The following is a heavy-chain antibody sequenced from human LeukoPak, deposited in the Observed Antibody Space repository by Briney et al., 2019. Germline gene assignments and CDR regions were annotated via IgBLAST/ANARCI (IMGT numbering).Heavy chain of an antibody. D-gene: IGHD3-16*02. J-gene: IGHJ4*02. CDR2: IRYDGSNK. Sequence: PGWSLRLSCAASGFTFSSYGMHWVRQAPGKGLEWVAFIRYDGSNKYYADSVKGRFTISRDNSKNTLYLQMNSLRAEDTAVYYCAKEAVMITFGGVIAPFDYWGQGTLVTVSS. V-gene: IGHV3-30*02. CDR1: GFTFSSYG. CDR3: AKEAVMITFGGVIAPFDY.